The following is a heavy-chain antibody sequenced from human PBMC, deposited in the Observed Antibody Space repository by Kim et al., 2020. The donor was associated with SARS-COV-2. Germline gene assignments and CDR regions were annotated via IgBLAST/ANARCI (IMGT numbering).Heavy chain of an antibody. CDR3: ARVPLNSGGGY. CDR1: GGSFSGYY. Sequence: SETLSLTCAVYGGSFSGYYWSWIRQPPGKGLEWIGEINHSGSTNYNPSLKSRVTISVDTSKNQFSLKLSSVTAADTAVYYCARVPLNSGGGYWGQGTLVTVSS. D-gene: IGHD3-10*01. J-gene: IGHJ4*02. CDR2: INHSGST. V-gene: IGHV4-34*01.